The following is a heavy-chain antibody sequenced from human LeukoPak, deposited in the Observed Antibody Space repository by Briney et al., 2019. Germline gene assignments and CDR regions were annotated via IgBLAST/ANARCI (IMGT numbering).Heavy chain of an antibody. V-gene: IGHV4-61*02. CDR3: ARVTGSYYNY. Sequence: PSETLSLTCTVSGGSISSGSYYWSWIRQPAGKGLEWIGRIYTSGSTNYNPSLKSRVTISVDTSKNQFSLKLSSVTAADTAVYYCARVTGSYYNYWGQGTLVTVSS. J-gene: IGHJ4*02. CDR1: GGSISSGSYY. CDR2: IYTSGST. D-gene: IGHD3-10*01.